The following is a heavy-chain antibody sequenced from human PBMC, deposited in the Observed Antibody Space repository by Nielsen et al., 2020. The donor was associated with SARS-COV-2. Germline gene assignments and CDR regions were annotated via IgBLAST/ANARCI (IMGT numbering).Heavy chain of an antibody. CDR2: ISYDGSNK. D-gene: IGHD2-15*01. J-gene: IGHJ4*02. CDR3: AKDRAIVVVVAASGGIDN. Sequence: WIRQPPGKELEWVAVISYDGSNKYYADSVKGRFTISRDNSKNSLYLQMNSLRVEDTAVYYCAKDRAIVVVVAASGGIDNWGQGTLVTVSS. V-gene: IGHV3-30*18.